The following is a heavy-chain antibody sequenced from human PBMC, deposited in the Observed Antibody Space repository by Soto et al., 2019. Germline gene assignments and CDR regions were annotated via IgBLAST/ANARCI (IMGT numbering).Heavy chain of an antibody. CDR2: TYYRSKWYN. J-gene: IGHJ5*02. CDR3: AREAHSSSSWREGFDP. Sequence: PSQNLSLTCAISGHRVSSNSAAWTWIWQSPSRVLEWLGRTYYRSKWYNDYAVSVKSRITINPDTSKNQFSLQLNSVTPEDTAVYYCAREAHSSSSWREGFDPWGQGTLVTVS. V-gene: IGHV6-1*01. CDR1: GHRVSSNSAA. D-gene: IGHD6-13*01.